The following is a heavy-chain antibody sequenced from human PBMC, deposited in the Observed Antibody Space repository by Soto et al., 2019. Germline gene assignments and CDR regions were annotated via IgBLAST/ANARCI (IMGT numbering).Heavy chain of an antibody. D-gene: IGHD3-9*01. Sequence: SETLSLTCTVHGGSIISSSYYWGWIRKPPGQGLEWIGSIYYSGSTYYNPSLKSRVTISVDTSKNQFSLKLSSVTAADTAVYYCASSLRYFDWLLSFYWFDPWGQGTLVTVSS. CDR3: ASSLRYFDWLLSFYWFDP. V-gene: IGHV4-39*01. J-gene: IGHJ5*02. CDR2: IYYSGST. CDR1: GGSIISSSYY.